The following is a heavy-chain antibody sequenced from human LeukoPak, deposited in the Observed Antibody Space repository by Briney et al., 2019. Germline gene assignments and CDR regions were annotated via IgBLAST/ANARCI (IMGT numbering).Heavy chain of an antibody. D-gene: IGHD3-9*01. V-gene: IGHV4-4*07. Sequence: SETLSLTCSVSGGPITVYHWSWIRQPAGKGLEWIGRIYTSGSTNYNPSLKSRVTMSVDTSKNQFSLKLSSVTAADTAVYYCARDWYDILTGFPEYYMDVWGKGTTVTISS. CDR2: IYTSGST. CDR3: ARDWYDILTGFPEYYMDV. CDR1: GGPITVYH. J-gene: IGHJ6*03.